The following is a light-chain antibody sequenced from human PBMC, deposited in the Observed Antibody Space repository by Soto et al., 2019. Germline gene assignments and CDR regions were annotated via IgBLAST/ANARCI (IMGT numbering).Light chain of an antibody. J-gene: IGKJ3*01. CDR2: GAS. CDR3: QQYGSSLFT. V-gene: IGKV3-20*01. Sequence: EIVLTQSPGTLSLSPGERATLSCRASQSVSSSYLAWYQQKPGQAPRLLIYGASSRATGIPDGFSGSGSGTDFTLTISRLEPEDFAVYSCQQYGSSLFTFGPGTKVDIK. CDR1: QSVSSSY.